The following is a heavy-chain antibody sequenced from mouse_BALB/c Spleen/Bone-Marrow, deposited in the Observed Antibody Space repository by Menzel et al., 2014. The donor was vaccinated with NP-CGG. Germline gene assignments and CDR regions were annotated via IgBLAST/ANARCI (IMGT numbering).Heavy chain of an antibody. CDR2: IDPANGNT. CDR1: GFNVKDTY. Sequence: VQLQQSGAELVKPGASVKLSCTASGFNVKDTYMHWVKQRPEQGLEWIGRIDPANGNTKYDPKFQGKATITADTSSNTAYLQLSSLTSEDIAVYYCASYYYGSSSFAYWGQGTMVTLSA. CDR3: ASYYYGSSSFAY. V-gene: IGHV14-3*02. J-gene: IGHJ3*01. D-gene: IGHD1-1*01.